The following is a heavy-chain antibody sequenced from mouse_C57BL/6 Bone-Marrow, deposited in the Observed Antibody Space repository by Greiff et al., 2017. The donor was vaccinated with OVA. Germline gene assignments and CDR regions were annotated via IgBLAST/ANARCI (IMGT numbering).Heavy chain of an antibody. J-gene: IGHJ2*01. D-gene: IGHD1-1*01. CDR3: ARRGAITTFDY. CDR1: GYTFTNYW. Sequence: QVQLQQSGAELVRPGTSVKMSCKASGYTFTNYWIGWAKQRPGHGLEWIGDIYPGGGYTNYNEKFKGKATRTADKSSSTAYMQFSSLTSEDSAIYYCARRGAITTFDYWGQGTTLTVSS. V-gene: IGHV1-63*01. CDR2: IYPGGGYT.